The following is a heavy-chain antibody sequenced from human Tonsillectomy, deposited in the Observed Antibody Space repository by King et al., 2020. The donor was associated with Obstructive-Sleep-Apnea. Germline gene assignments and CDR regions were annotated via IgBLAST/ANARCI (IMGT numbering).Heavy chain of an antibody. D-gene: IGHD6-19*01. CDR3: AKQAAIAVAAHDY. V-gene: IGHV3-23*04. J-gene: IGHJ4*02. CDR2: ISGSGGNT. Sequence: VQLVESGGGLVQPGGSLRLSCAASGFTFSSYAMSWVRQAPGKGLEWVSAISGSGGNTYYADSVKGRLTISRDNSKNTLYLQTNSLRAEDTAVYYCAKQAAIAVAAHDYWGQGTLVTVSS. CDR1: GFTFSSYA.